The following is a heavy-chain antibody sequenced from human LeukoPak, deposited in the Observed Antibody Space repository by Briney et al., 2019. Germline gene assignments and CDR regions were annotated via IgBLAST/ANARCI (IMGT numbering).Heavy chain of an antibody. CDR1: GYTFTSYG. Sequence: GASVKVSCKASGYTFTSYGISWVRQAPGQGLEWMGWISAYNGNTNYAQKPQGRVTMTTDTSTSTAYMELRSLRSDDTAVYYCAREGSIGPYYYYVDVWGKGTTVTVSS. D-gene: IGHD2/OR15-2a*01. CDR3: AREGSIGPYYYYVDV. CDR2: ISAYNGNT. V-gene: IGHV1-18*01. J-gene: IGHJ6*03.